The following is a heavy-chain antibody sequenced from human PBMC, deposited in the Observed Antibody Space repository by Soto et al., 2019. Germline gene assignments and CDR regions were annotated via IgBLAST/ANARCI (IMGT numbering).Heavy chain of an antibody. CDR1: GYTFTSYG. D-gene: IGHD3-16*02. V-gene: IGHV1-18*01. J-gene: IGHJ5*02. CDR3: ARAHYDYLWGSYRYNWFDP. Sequence: ASVKVSCKASGYTFTSYGISWVRQAPGQGLEWMGWISAYNGNIKYAQKLQGRVTMTTDTSTGTAYMELRSLRSDDTAVYYCARAHYDYLWGSYRYNWFDPWGQGTLVTVS. CDR2: ISAYNGNI.